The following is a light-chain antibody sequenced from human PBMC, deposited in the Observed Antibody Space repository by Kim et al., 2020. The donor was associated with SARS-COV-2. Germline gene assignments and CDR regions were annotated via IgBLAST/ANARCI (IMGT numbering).Light chain of an antibody. CDR3: QPTNDFPRT. Sequence: DIQMTQSPSSVSASVGDGVTITCRASQDISNWLAWYQKKPGKAPELLIYGASNLYSGVPSRFSGSGSGTDFTLTISNLQPEDFATYYCQPTNDFPRTFGQGTKLEI. V-gene: IGKV1-12*01. CDR1: QDISNW. J-gene: IGKJ2*02. CDR2: GAS.